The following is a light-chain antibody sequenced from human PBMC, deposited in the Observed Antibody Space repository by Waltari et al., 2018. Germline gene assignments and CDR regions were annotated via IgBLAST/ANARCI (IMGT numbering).Light chain of an antibody. CDR2: GAS. J-gene: IGKJ1*01. CDR1: QRISSSY. CDR3: QQFGISVWT. V-gene: IGKV3-20*01. Sequence: IVLTQSPATLSLSPGERATLSCRASQRISSSYLAWYQQKPGQAPRLLIYGASRRATGIPDRFSGGGSGTDFTLTISRLEPEDFAVYYCQQFGISVWTFGQGTKVEIK.